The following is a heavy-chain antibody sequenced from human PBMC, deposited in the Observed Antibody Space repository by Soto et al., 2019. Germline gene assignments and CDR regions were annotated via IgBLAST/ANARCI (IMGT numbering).Heavy chain of an antibody. D-gene: IGHD4-17*01. CDR1: GYTFTSYA. Sequence: ASVKVSCKASGYTFTSYAMHWVRQAPGQRLEWMGWINAGNGNTKYSQKFQGRVTITRDTSASTAYMELSSLRSEDTAVYYCARDYGDYLGYFDLWGRGTLVNVPS. J-gene: IGHJ2*01. V-gene: IGHV1-3*01. CDR3: ARDYGDYLGYFDL. CDR2: INAGNGNT.